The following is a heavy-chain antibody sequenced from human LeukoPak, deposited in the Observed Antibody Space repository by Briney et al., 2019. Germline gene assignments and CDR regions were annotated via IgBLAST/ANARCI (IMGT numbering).Heavy chain of an antibody. CDR2: IKQDGSEK. CDR1: GFTFSSYW. J-gene: IGHJ4*02. Sequence: GGSLRLSCAASGFTFSSYWMSWVRQAPGKGLEWVPNIKQDGSEKYYVDSVKGRFTISRDNAKNSLYLQMNSLRAEDTAVYYCARDIDDFWSGYNDYWGQGTLVTVSS. CDR3: ARDIDDFWSGYNDY. D-gene: IGHD3-3*01. V-gene: IGHV3-7*01.